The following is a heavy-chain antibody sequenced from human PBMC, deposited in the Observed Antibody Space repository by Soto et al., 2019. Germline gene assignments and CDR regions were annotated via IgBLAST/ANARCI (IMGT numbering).Heavy chain of an antibody. V-gene: IGHV3-48*04. Sequence: PGGSLRLSCAASGFTFSTYNMNWVRQAPGKGLEWVSYYVDSVKGRFTMSRDNAKNSLYLQMNSLRAEDTAVYYCARDRIAVAANWFDPWGQGTLVTVS. CDR1: GFTFSTYN. D-gene: IGHD6-19*01. J-gene: IGHJ5*02. CDR3: ARDRIAVAANWFDP.